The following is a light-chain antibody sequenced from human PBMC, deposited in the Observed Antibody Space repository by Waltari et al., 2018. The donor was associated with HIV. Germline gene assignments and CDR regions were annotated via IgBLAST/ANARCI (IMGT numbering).Light chain of an antibody. Sequence: DIQLTQSPSFLSASVGDRVTITCRASQGVSSYLAWYQQRPGKAPKLLIYAASTLPSGVPSRFSGSGSGTEFTLTVNSLQPEDFATYYCQQLYSYPRTFGQGTKVEIK. J-gene: IGKJ1*01. CDR3: QQLYSYPRT. CDR2: AAS. V-gene: IGKV1-9*01. CDR1: QGVSSY.